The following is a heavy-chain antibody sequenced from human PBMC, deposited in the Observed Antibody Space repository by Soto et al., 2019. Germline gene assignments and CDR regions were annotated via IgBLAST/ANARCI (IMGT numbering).Heavy chain of an antibody. CDR2: INGGNGNT. CDR1: GYTFTDYA. V-gene: IGHV1-3*01. Sequence: QVQLVQSGAEVKKPGASVKVSCKASGYTFTDYAMNWVRQAPGQGLEWMGWINGGNGNTKYSQKFQGRVTITMDTSATTAFMELSSLTSVDTAVYYCSRDPLVGVIAFDICDQGTMVTVSS. CDR3: SRDPLVGVIAFDI. J-gene: IGHJ3*02. D-gene: IGHD3-16*02.